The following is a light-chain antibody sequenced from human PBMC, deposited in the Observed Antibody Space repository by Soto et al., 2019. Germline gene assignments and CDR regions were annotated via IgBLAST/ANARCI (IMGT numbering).Light chain of an antibody. CDR3: SSYTSSSTYV. CDR2: DVS. Sequence: QSALTQPASVSGSPGQSNTISCTGTSSDVGGYNYVSWYQQHPGKAPKLMIYDVSNRPSGVSNRFSGSKSGNTASLTISGLQAEDEADYYYSSYTSSSTYVFGTGTKLTVL. V-gene: IGLV2-14*01. CDR1: SSDVGGYNY. J-gene: IGLJ1*01.